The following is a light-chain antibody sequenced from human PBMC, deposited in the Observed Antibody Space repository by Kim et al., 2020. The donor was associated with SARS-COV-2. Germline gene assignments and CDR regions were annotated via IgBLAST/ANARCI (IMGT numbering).Light chain of an antibody. Sequence: SVGDRVTITCRASQSVSSWFAWYQQKPGKAPKLLIYKASSLESGVPSRFSGRVSGTEFTLPINSLQPDDFATYYCQQYNSNSPRTFGQGTKVDIK. J-gene: IGKJ1*01. V-gene: IGKV1-5*03. CDR3: QQYNSNSPRT. CDR1: QSVSSW. CDR2: KAS.